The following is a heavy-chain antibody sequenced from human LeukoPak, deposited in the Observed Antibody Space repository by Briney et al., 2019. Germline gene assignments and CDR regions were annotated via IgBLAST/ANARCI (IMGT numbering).Heavy chain of an antibody. V-gene: IGHV3-7*01. J-gene: IGHJ4*02. CDR2: INEDGSGR. Sequence: GGSLRLSCAASGLTFSSYWMSWVRQAPGKGLEWVANINEDGSGRYYLDSVKGRFTISRDNAKNSLYLQMNSLRAEDTAVYYCARDSTYYYDSSGYPPDYWGQGTLVTVSS. CDR1: GLTFSSYW. CDR3: ARDSTYYYDSSGYPPDY. D-gene: IGHD3-22*01.